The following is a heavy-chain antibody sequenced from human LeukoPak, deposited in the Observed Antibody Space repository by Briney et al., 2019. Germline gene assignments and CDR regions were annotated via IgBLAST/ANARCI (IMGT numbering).Heavy chain of an antibody. V-gene: IGHV4-59*01. Sequence: TSETLSLTCTVSGGSISSYYWSWIRQPPGKGLEWIGYIYYSGSTSYNPSLKSRVTISVDTSKNQFSLKLSSVTAADTAVYYCAGGLGYCSGGSCAYFDYWGQGTLVTVSS. D-gene: IGHD2-15*01. CDR1: GGSISSYY. CDR2: IYYSGST. CDR3: AGGLGYCSGGSCAYFDY. J-gene: IGHJ4*02.